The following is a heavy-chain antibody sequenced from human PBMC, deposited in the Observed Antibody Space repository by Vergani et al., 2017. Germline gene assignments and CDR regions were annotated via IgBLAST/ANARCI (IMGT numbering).Heavy chain of an antibody. Sequence: AQLVESGGGVVQPGGSLRLSCEASGFTLSNYGMHWVRQAPGKGLQWVTFIRNGGRDTYYADSVKGRFTISRDDSKNMLYLQMNSLRAEDTAVYYCAKICSGISCYIDEACDLWGQGTLVSVSS. J-gene: IGHJ3*01. D-gene: IGHD2-2*02. CDR1: GFTLSNYG. CDR3: AKICSGISCYIDEACDL. V-gene: IGHV3-30*02. CDR2: IRNGGRDT.